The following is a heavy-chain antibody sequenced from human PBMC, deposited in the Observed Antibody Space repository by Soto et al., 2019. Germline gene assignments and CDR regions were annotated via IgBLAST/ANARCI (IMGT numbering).Heavy chain of an antibody. V-gene: IGHV3-30-3*01. J-gene: IGHJ4*02. Sequence: PGGSLRLSCAASGFTFSSYAMHWVRQAPGKGLEWVAVISYEGSNKYYADSVKGRFTISRDNSKNTLYLQMNSLRAEDTAVYYCARSPGYYDSSGYYLDYWGQGTLVTVSS. CDR2: ISYEGSNK. CDR1: GFTFSSYA. CDR3: ARSPGYYDSSGYYLDY. D-gene: IGHD3-22*01.